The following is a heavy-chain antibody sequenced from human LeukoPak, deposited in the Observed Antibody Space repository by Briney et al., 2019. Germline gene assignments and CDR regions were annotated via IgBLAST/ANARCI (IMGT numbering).Heavy chain of an antibody. CDR1: GFTVSSYG. V-gene: IGHV3-23*01. D-gene: IGHD6-13*01. J-gene: IGHJ3*01. CDR3: AKTRIAAAGTGAFDV. Sequence: GGSLRLSCAASGFTVSSYGMTWVRQAPGKGLEWVSAFSATDGSAQYAESVRGRFTISRDNSKNSLYLQMNSLRDEDTAVYFCAKTRIAAAGTGAFDVWGQGTMVTVSS. CDR2: FSATDGSA.